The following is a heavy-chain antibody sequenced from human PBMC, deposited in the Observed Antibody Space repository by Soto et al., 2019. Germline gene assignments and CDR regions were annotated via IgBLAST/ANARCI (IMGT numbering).Heavy chain of an antibody. CDR3: ARCIAAAGRGYYYYGMDV. J-gene: IGHJ6*02. CDR2: IIPIFGTA. V-gene: IGHV1-69*12. D-gene: IGHD6-13*01. CDR1: GGTFSSYA. Sequence: QVQLVQSGAEVKKPGSSVKVSCKASGGTFSSYAISWVRQAPGQGLEWMGGIIPIFGTANYAQKFQGRVTITADESTSTAYMELSSLRSEDTAVYYCARCIAAAGRGYYYYGMDVWGQGTTVPVSS.